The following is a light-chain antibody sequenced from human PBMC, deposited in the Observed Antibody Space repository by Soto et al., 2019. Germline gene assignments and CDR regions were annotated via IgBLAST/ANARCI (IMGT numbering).Light chain of an antibody. Sequence: SVLTQVASASGAHGQSRRIICTGTSSDVGGYNYVSWYQQYPGRAPKLMIYEVTKRPSGVPDRFSGSKSGNTASLTVSGLQAEDEADYYCSSYAASNNFYFVFGGGTKVTVL. CDR2: EVT. CDR1: SSDVGGYNY. J-gene: IGLJ3*02. V-gene: IGLV2-8*01. CDR3: SSYAASNNFYFV.